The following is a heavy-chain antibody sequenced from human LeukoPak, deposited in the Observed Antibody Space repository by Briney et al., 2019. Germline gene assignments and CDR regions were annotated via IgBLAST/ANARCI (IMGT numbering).Heavy chain of an antibody. Sequence: ASVKVSCKASGYTFTSYDINWVRQATGQGLEWMGWINPRNGDTKYPPKFQGRVTMTRDTSISTAYMELSRLSFDDTAIYYCLRDVHNYNDDYWGQGSLVTVSS. CDR2: INPRNGDT. V-gene: IGHV1-2*02. D-gene: IGHD1-1*01. CDR1: GYTFTSYD. J-gene: IGHJ4*02. CDR3: LRDVHNYNDDY.